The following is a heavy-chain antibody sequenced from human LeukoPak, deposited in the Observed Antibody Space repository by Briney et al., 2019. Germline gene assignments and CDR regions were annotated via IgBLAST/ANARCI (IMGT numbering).Heavy chain of an antibody. J-gene: IGHJ6*04. Sequence: GGSLRPSCAASGFTVSSNYMSWVRQAPGKGLEWVSVIYSGGSTYYADSVKGRFTISRDNAKNSLYLQMNSLRAEDTAVYYCAELGITMIGGVWGKGTTVTISS. V-gene: IGHV3-53*01. CDR3: AELGITMIGGV. CDR2: IYSGGST. CDR1: GFTVSSNY. D-gene: IGHD3-10*02.